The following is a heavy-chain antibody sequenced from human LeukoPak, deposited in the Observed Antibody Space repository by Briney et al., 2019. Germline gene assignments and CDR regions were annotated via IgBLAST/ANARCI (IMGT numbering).Heavy chain of an antibody. V-gene: IGHV4-4*07. J-gene: IGHJ4*02. CDR2: IYTSGST. CDR1: GGSISSYY. CDR3: ARGGYCSGGSCYSDFDY. Sequence: ETLSLTCTVSGGSISSYYWSWIRQPAGKGLEWIGRIYTSGSTNYNPSLKSRVTMSVDTSKNQFSLKLSSVTAADTAVYYCARGGYCSGGSCYSDFDYWGQGTLVTVSS. D-gene: IGHD2-15*01.